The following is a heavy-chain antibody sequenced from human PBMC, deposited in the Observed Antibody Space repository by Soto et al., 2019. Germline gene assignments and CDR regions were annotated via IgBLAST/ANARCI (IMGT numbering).Heavy chain of an antibody. J-gene: IGHJ5*02. CDR2: ISAYNGNT. CDR3: ARISGCSGGSCYSGWFDP. CDR1: GYTFTSYG. Sequence: GASVKVSCKASGYTFTSYGIGWVRQAPGQGLEWMGWISAYNGNTNYAQKLQGRVTMTTDTSTSTAYMELRSLRSDDTAVYYCARISGCSGGSCYSGWFDPWGQGSLVTVSS. V-gene: IGHV1-18*01. D-gene: IGHD2-15*01.